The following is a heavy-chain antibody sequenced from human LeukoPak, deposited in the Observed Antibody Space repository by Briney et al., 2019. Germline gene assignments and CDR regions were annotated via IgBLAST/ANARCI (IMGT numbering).Heavy chain of an antibody. CDR2: ISGSGGST. Sequence: PGGSLRLSCAACVFTFSSYAMSWVRQAPGKGLEWVSAISGSGGSTYYADSVKGRFTISRDNSKNTLYLQMNSLRAEDTAVYYCAKTPLQYDYDSSGYSIVTDYWGQGTLVTVSS. D-gene: IGHD3-22*01. V-gene: IGHV3-23*01. J-gene: IGHJ4*02. CDR1: VFTFSSYA. CDR3: AKTPLQYDYDSSGYSIVTDY.